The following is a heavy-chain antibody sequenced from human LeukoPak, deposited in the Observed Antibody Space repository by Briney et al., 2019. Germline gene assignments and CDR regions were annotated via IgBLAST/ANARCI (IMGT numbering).Heavy chain of an antibody. CDR2: ISYDGSNK. Sequence: RGSLRLSCAASGFTFSSYGMHWVRQAPGKGLEWVAVISYDGSNKYYADSVKGRFTISRDNAKNSLYLQMNSLRDEDTAVYYCARDYYGAFGYWGQGTLVTVSS. CDR3: ARDYYGAFGY. V-gene: IGHV3-30*03. D-gene: IGHD3-10*01. CDR1: GFTFSSYG. J-gene: IGHJ4*02.